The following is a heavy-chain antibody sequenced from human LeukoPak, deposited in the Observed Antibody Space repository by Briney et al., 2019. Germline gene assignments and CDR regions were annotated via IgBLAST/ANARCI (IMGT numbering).Heavy chain of an antibody. CDR1: GYTFTNYY. Sequence: ASVKVSCKASGYTFTNYYVHWVQQAPGQGPEYMGIINPSAGNTNYAQKFRGRITMTRDTSTTTVYMELSSLVSEDTAVYYCARERPSKCYFDYWGQGTLVTVSS. CDR3: ARERPSKCYFDY. CDR2: INPSAGNT. V-gene: IGHV1-46*01. J-gene: IGHJ4*02.